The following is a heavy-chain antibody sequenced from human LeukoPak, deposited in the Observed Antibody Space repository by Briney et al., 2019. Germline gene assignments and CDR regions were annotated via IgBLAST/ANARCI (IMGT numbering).Heavy chain of an antibody. CDR2: ISGDGSST. CDR3: AKDIQSMATINLLFDY. V-gene: IGHV3-43*02. D-gene: IGHD5-24*01. J-gene: IGHJ4*02. CDR1: GFIFDDYA. Sequence: GGSLRLSCAASGFIFDDYAMHWVRQAPGKGLEWVSLISGDGSSTYYADSVKGRFTISRDNSKNSLYLQMNSLRSEDTALYYCAKDIQSMATINLLFDYSGQGTLVTVSS.